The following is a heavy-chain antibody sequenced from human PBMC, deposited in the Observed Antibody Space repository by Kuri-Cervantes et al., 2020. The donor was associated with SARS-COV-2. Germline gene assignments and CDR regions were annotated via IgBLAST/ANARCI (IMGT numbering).Heavy chain of an antibody. Sequence: AVTVSCKASGYTFTGYSLHWRRQAPGQGLEWMGWIRHNSGGTNSAQSFQGRVTMTRDTSISTAYMELSRLRSEDTAVYYCARGGELLQGLGYWGQGTLVTVSS. V-gene: IGHV1-2*02. CDR3: ARGGELLQGLGY. J-gene: IGHJ4*02. CDR1: GYTFTGYS. CDR2: IRHNSGGT. D-gene: IGHD1-26*01.